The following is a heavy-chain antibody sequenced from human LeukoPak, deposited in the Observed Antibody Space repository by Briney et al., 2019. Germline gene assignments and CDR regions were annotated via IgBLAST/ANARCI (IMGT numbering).Heavy chain of an antibody. J-gene: IGHJ4*02. V-gene: IGHV1-46*04. CDR1: GYTFTTYY. CDR3: SRDLGGSYNDY. Sequence: ASVKVSCKASGYTFTTYYMHWVRQAPGQGLEWVGVINPSGGTTTYAQKLQGRVTMTRDTSTSTVYMELSSLRIEDTAVYHCSRDLGGSYNDYWGQGTMATVSS. D-gene: IGHD1-26*01. CDR2: INPSGGTT.